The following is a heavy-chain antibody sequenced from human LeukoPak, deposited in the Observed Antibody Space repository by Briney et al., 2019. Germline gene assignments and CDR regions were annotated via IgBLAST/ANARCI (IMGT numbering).Heavy chain of an antibody. CDR2: IYYSGST. CDR3: ARGVVPEGADAFDI. V-gene: IGHV4-59*12. CDR1: GGSISSYY. Sequence: PSETLSLTCTVSGGSISSYYWSWIRQPPGKGLEWIGYIYYSGSTYYNPSLKSRVTISVDRSKNQFSLKLSSVTAADTAVYYCARGVVPEGADAFDIWGQGTMVTVSS. D-gene: IGHD2-2*01. J-gene: IGHJ3*02.